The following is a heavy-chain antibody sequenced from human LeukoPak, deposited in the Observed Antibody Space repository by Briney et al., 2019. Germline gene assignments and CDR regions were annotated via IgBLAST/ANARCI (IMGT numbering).Heavy chain of an antibody. CDR2: INHSGST. Sequence: SETLSLTCAVYGGSFSGYYWSWIRQPPGKGLEWIGEINHSGSTNYNPSLKSRVTISVDTSKNQFSLQLNSVTPEDTAVYYCAREVSNPGFDYWGQGTLVTVSS. J-gene: IGHJ4*02. CDR3: AREVSNPGFDY. CDR1: GGSFSGYY. D-gene: IGHD2-2*01. V-gene: IGHV4-34*01.